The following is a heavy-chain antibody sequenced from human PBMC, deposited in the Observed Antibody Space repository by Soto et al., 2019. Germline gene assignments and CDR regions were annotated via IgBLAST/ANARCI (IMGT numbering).Heavy chain of an antibody. Sequence: ASVKVSCKASGYTFTSYGISWVRQAPGQGLEWMGWISAYNGNTNYAQKLQGRVTMTTDTSTSTAYMELRSLRSDDTAVYYCARVRVDIVPGRAHENWFDPWGQGTLVTVSS. V-gene: IGHV1-18*01. D-gene: IGHD2-2*03. CDR1: GYTFTSYG. CDR2: ISAYNGNT. J-gene: IGHJ5*02. CDR3: ARVRVDIVPGRAHENWFDP.